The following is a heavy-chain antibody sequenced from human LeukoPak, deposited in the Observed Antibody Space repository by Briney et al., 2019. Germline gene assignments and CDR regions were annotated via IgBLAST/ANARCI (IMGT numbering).Heavy chain of an antibody. CDR2: IWYDGSNK. V-gene: IGHV3-33*01. CDR1: GFTFSSYG. D-gene: IGHD3-22*01. J-gene: IGHJ4*02. Sequence: GGSLRLSCAASGFTFSSYGMHWVRQAPGKGLEWVAVIWYDGSNKYYADSVKGRFTISRDNSKNTLYLQMNSLRAEDTAMYYCARGDDSGYYDYFDYWGQGALVTVSS. CDR3: ARGDDSGYYDYFDY.